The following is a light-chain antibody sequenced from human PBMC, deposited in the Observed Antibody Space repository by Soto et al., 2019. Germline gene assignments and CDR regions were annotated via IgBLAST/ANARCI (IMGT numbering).Light chain of an antibody. CDR2: WAS. J-gene: IGKJ1*01. Sequence: DIVMPQSPDSLAVSLFEMSPINXNSRQSVLYSSNNKNYLAWYQQKPGQPPKLLIYWASNRDSGVPDRFSGSGSGTDFTLKISRVEAEDVGVYYCMQGTHWPRTFGQGTKVDIK. CDR1: QSVLYSSNNKNY. V-gene: IGKV4-1*01. CDR3: MQGTHWPRT.